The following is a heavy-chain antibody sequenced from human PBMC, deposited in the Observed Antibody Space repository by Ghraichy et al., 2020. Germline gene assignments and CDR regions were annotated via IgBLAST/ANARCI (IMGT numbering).Heavy chain of an antibody. Sequence: ASVKVSCKASGYTFTNHYMHWVRQAPGQGLEWMGIINPSGDITRYTQRFQGRVTMTRDTSTSTVYMELSSLRSEDTAVYYCARDRSHTIFGVIRSYGMDVWGQGTTGTVSS. CDR1: GYTFTNHY. CDR2: INPSGDIT. J-gene: IGHJ6*02. CDR3: ARDRSHTIFGVIRSYGMDV. D-gene: IGHD3-3*01. V-gene: IGHV1-46*01.